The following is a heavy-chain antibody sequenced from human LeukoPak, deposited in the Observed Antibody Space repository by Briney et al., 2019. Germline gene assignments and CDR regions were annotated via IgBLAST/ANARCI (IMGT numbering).Heavy chain of an antibody. Sequence: PGGSLRLSCAASGLTVSRNYMSWVRQAPGKGLEWVSAIYSSGSTYYADSVKGRFTISRDNSKNTLYLQMNSLRAEDTAVYYCARGYCGGDRPRDDDAFDIWGQGTTVTVSS. CDR3: ARGYCGGDRPRDDDAFDI. J-gene: IGHJ3*02. CDR2: IYSSGST. CDR1: GLTVSRNY. D-gene: IGHD2-21*02. V-gene: IGHV3-66*01.